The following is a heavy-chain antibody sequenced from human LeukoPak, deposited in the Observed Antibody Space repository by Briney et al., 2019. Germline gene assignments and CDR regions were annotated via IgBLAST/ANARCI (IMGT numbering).Heavy chain of an antibody. CDR3: AKDANWGFAD. D-gene: IGHD7-27*01. J-gene: IGHJ4*02. V-gene: IGHV3-30*02. CDR1: GFTFGRHG. CDR2: IRNDGSDK. Sequence: GGSLRLSCAASGFTFGRHGMHWVRQAPGKGLEWVAFIRNDGSDKYYSDSVKGRSTISRDTSKNTVSLQMNSLRAEDTAVYYCAKDANWGFADWGQGTLVIVSS.